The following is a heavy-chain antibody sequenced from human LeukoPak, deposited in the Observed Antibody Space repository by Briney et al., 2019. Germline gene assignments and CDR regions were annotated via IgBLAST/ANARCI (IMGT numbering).Heavy chain of an antibody. CDR3: ASLVHGSASVGDRFDS. CDR2: IEYGGSA. D-gene: IGHD3-10*01. J-gene: IGHJ4*02. CDR1: GHFIRGDVYY. Sequence: SETLCLTCTVSGHFIRGDVYYWDWVGQRPGIDLEWIGNIEYGGSAYYNPSLQSRFTLSVDMSQNQFSLQLSSVTAAHTAVYFCASLVHGSASVGDRFDSWGRGTLVTVSS. V-gene: IGHV4-39*01.